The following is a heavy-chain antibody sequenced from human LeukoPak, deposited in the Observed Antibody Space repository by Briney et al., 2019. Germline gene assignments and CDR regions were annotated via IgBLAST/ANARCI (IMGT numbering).Heavy chain of an antibody. D-gene: IGHD1-14*01. V-gene: IGHV3-23*01. J-gene: IGHJ4*02. CDR1: GFTFSTYA. CDR2: IGDSGRNT. CDR3: AKXTGTTXXAFDY. Sequence: GGSLRLSCAASGFTFSTYAMSWVRQAPGKGLEWVSVIGDSGRNTYYAESVKGRFTISRDNSKNTLYLQMNSLRAEDTAVYYXAKXTGTTXXAFDYWGQGTLVTVS.